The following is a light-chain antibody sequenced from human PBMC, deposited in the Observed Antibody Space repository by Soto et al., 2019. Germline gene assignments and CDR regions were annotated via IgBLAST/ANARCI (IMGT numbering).Light chain of an antibody. Sequence: DIVMTQSPDSLAVSLGERATINCKSSQTVLYSSNNKNYLAWYQQKPGQPPKLLLYWASTRESGVPDRFSGSGSGTEFTLTISSLQAEDVAVYYCQQYYSPIKTFGGGTKVQIK. CDR3: QQYYSPIKT. CDR1: QTVLYSSNNKNY. CDR2: WAS. V-gene: IGKV4-1*01. J-gene: IGKJ4*01.